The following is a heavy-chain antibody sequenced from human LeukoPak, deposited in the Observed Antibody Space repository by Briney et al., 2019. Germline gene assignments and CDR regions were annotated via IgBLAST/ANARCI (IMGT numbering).Heavy chain of an antibody. J-gene: IGHJ4*02. CDR2: IHQDGSIQ. Sequence: GGSLRLSCAASGFTFSSYWMTWVRQAPGRGLEWVANIHQDGSIQFYVDSVKGRFTVCRDNARNLLYLQMNGLRAEDTAVYYCARARGSYVEAAYWGQGTLVTVSS. D-gene: IGHD3-16*01. CDR3: ARARGSYVEAAY. CDR1: GFTFSSYW. V-gene: IGHV3-7*01.